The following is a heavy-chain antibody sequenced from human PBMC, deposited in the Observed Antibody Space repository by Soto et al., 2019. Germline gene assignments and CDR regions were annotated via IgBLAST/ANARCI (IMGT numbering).Heavy chain of an antibody. D-gene: IGHD3-3*01. J-gene: IGHJ4*02. Sequence: PGGSLRLSCAASGFSFSDSAMSWVREAPGKGLEWVSGISGGGESTHYADSVKGRFTISRDNSRNTLDPQMNSLRSEDTAVYFCAKNCWTGYPPGGYWGRGVLVTVSS. CDR3: AKNCWTGYPPGGY. CDR1: GFSFSDSA. V-gene: IGHV3-23*01. CDR2: ISGGGEST.